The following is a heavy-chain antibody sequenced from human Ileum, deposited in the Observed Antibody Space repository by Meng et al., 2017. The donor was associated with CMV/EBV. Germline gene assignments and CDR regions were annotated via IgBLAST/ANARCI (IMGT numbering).Heavy chain of an antibody. CDR1: GLPSSDYW. Sequence: GESGGGVMQSGESPRLPSAVAGLPSSDYWVGRGRQGPGKGPVWVSRILSDGTRITYADSVKDRFTISGDIAKNTVYLQMNSLRDEDTAVYYCVILPPRYWGQGTLVTVSS. V-gene: IGHV3-74*03. CDR3: VILPPRY. J-gene: IGHJ4*02. D-gene: IGHD2-21*02. CDR2: ILSDGTRI.